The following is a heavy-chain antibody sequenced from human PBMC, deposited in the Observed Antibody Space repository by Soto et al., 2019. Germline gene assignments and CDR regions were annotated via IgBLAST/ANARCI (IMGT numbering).Heavy chain of an antibody. CDR3: ARVADPYSFGYGGMAV. D-gene: IGHD3-22*01. Sequence: GESLKISCKASGYSFSNYWIGWVRQMPGKGLEWLGLIYAGDSDTKYSPSLQGQVTFSADRSTSTAYLQWSTLKASDTAMYYCARVADPYSFGYGGMAVWGKGTTVTVSS. J-gene: IGHJ6*04. V-gene: IGHV5-51*01. CDR2: IYAGDSDT. CDR1: GYSFSNYW.